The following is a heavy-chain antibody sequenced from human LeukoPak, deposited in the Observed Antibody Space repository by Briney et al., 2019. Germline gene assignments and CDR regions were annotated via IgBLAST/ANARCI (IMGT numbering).Heavy chain of an antibody. CDR1: GFTFDDYA. V-gene: IGHV3-9*01. CDR3: ALVPAAIRGYYYYGMDV. D-gene: IGHD2-2*02. CDR2: ISWNSGSI. J-gene: IGHJ6*02. Sequence: GGSLRLSCAASGFTFDDYAMHWVRQAPGKGLEWVSGISWNSGSIGYADSEKGRFTISRDNAKNSLYLQMNSLRAEDTALYYCALVPAAIRGYYYYGMDVWGQGTTVTVSS.